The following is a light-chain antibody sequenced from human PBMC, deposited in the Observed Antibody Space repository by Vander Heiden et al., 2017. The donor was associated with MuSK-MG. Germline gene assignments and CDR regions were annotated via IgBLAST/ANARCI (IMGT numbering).Light chain of an antibody. J-gene: IGKJ4*01. V-gene: IGKV1-5*01. CDR2: DAS. Sequence: DMQMTQSPSTLSASVGDRVTITCRASQSISSRLAWYQQKPGKAPKLLIYDASSLESGVPSRFSGSGSGTEFTLTINSLQPDDFAIYYCQQDNSSPLTFGGGTKVEIK. CDR1: QSISSR. CDR3: QQDNSSPLT.